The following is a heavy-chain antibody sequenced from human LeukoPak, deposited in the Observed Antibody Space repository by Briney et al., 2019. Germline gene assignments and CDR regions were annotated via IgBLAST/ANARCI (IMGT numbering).Heavy chain of an antibody. Sequence: GGSLRLSCAASGFTFKTYAMNWVRQVPGKGPEWVSSMSGSGSSTDYADSVEGRFTISRDNSKNTLYLQMNSLRAEDTALYYCAKDAQGLVRGGIYFDFWGQGSLVTVSS. CDR2: MSGSGSST. J-gene: IGHJ4*02. CDR3: AKDAQGLVRGGIYFDF. D-gene: IGHD6-19*01. CDR1: GFTFKTYA. V-gene: IGHV3-23*01.